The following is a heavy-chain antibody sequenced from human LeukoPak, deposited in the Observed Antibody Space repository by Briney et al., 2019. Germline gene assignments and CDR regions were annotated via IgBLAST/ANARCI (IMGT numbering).Heavy chain of an antibody. CDR3: ARENPSGYYNRPIDY. CDR2: IYYSGNT. Sequence: SETLSLTGTVSGGSISSYYWSWIRQPPGKGLEWIGYIYYSGNTNYNPSLKSRVTMSVDTSKNQFSLKLSSVTAADTAIYYCARENPSGYYNRPIDYWGQGTLVTVSS. CDR1: GGSISSYY. D-gene: IGHD3-22*01. V-gene: IGHV4-59*01. J-gene: IGHJ4*02.